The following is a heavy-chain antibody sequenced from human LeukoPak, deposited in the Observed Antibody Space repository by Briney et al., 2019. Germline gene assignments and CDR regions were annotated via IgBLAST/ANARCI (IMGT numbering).Heavy chain of an antibody. D-gene: IGHD1-26*01. V-gene: IGHV1-46*01. CDR1: GYTFTSYY. CDR2: INPSGGST. CDR3: ARDNSVGDHAWWFDP. Sequence: ASVKVSCKASGYTFTSYYMHWVRQAPGQGLEWMGIINPSGGSTGYAQKFQGRVTMTRDMSTSTDYMELSSLRSEDTAIYYCARDNSVGDHAWWFDPWGQGTLVTVSS. J-gene: IGHJ5*02.